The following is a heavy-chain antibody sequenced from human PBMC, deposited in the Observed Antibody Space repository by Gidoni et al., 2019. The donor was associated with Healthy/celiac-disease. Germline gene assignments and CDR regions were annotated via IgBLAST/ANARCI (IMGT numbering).Heavy chain of an antibody. CDR3: AREPGYCGGDCYSVPLYYYYGMDV. CDR1: GYTFTSHY. CDR2: INPSVGST. Sequence: VQLVQSGAEVKKPGASVKVSCKASGYTFTSHYMHWVRQAPGQGLEWMGIINPSVGSTSYAQKFQGRVTMTRDTSTSTVYMELSSLRSEDTAVYYCAREPGYCGGDCYSVPLYYYYGMDVWGQGTTVTVSS. D-gene: IGHD2-21*02. J-gene: IGHJ6*02. V-gene: IGHV1-46*01.